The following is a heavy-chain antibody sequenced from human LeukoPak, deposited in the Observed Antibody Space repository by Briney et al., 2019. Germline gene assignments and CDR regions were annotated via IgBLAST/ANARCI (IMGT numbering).Heavy chain of an antibody. CDR3: ARRYSGYGNAFDI. CDR2: IYTTGST. V-gene: IGHV4-4*07. J-gene: IGHJ3*02. CDR1: DGSMISYH. D-gene: IGHD5-12*01. Sequence: SETLSLTCSVSDGSMISYHWSWIRQPAGKGLEWIGRIYTTGSTDYNPSLKSRVTISVDTSKNQFSLKLYSVTAADTAVYYCARRYSGYGNAFDIWGQGTMVTVSS.